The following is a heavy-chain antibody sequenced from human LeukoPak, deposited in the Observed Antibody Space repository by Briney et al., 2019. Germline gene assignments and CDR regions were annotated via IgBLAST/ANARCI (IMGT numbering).Heavy chain of an antibody. J-gene: IGHJ4*02. D-gene: IGHD3-10*01. CDR3: TSDYGSGAFDY. CDR2: IYHSGST. V-gene: IGHV4-4*02. CDR1: GGSISSSNW. Sequence: SETLSLTCAVSGGSISSSNWWSWVRQPPGKGLEWIGEIYHSGSTNYNPSLKSRVTISVDKSKNQFSLKLSSVTAADTAVYYCTSDYGSGAFDYWGQGTLVTVSS.